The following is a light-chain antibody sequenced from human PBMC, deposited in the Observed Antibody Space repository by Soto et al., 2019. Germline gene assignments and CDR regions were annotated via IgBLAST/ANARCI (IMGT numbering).Light chain of an antibody. J-gene: IGKJ1*01. CDR3: QQWGSAPWT. Sequence: EIVLTQSPGTLSLSPGERATISCRASQSVSSNYLAWYQQKPGQAPRLLIYAASNRASGIPDRFGGSGWGADLPPTVRRREPEVFAVYYCQQWGSAPWTFGQGTRVEI. V-gene: IGKV3-20*01. CDR1: QSVSSNY. CDR2: AAS.